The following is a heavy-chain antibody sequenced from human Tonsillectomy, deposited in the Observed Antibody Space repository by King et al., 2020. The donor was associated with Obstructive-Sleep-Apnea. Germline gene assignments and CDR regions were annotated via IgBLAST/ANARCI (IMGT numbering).Heavy chain of an antibody. CDR1: EFTFSNYD. J-gene: IGHJ4*02. CDR2: IDSAGDT. D-gene: IGHD2-21*02. CDR3: VRARSLAYCDGDCPYYFDY. V-gene: IGHV3-13*04. Sequence: QLVQSGGGLVQPGGSLRLSCAASEFTFSNYDMHWVRHTTGKGLEWVSAIDSAGDTYYAGSVKGRFTISRENAKNSSYLQMNSLRAGDTAVYYCVRARSLAYCDGDCPYYFDYWGQGTLVTVSS.